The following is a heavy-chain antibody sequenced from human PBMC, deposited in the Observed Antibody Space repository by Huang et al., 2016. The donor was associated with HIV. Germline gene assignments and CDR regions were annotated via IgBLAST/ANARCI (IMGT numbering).Heavy chain of an antibody. CDR3: ARLPTPSYYEFWSLSSSEEDVYYYGMDV. Sequence: QVRLQQWGAGLLKPSETLSLTCAVYGGSFSHYYWGWVRQSPGKGLEWIAGIIHSGHTTYNPPLKGRVTISMDTSKNQFSLKLTSVTAADSAVYYCARLPTPSYYEFWSLSSSEEDVYYYGMDVWGQGTTVTVSS. J-gene: IGHJ6*02. D-gene: IGHD3-3*01. V-gene: IGHV4-34*02. CDR1: GGSFSHYY. CDR2: IIHSGHT.